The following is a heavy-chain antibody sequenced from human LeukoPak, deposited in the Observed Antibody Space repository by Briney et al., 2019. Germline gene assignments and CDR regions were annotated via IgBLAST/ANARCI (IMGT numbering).Heavy chain of an antibody. V-gene: IGHV4-59*01. Sequence: NPSETLSLTCTVSGGSISSYYWSWIRQPPGKGLEWIGYIYCSGSTNYNPSLKSRVTMSVDTSKNQFSLKLSSVTAADTAVYYCARDKDYFDSGGAFDIWGQGTMVTVSS. J-gene: IGHJ3*02. CDR1: GGSISSYY. CDR3: ARDKDYFDSGGAFDI. D-gene: IGHD3-22*01. CDR2: IYCSGST.